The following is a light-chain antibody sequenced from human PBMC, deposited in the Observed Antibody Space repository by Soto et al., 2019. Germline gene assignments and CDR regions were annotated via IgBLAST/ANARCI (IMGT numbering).Light chain of an antibody. Sequence: QSALTQPASVSGSPGQSITISCTGTTIDVGSYSLVSWYQHHPGKAPQLMIYEASKRPSGVSNRFSGSKSGNTASLTISGXXAEXXXXXXCXXYGGSYYVFXXGTXVTV. CDR1: TIDVGSYSL. V-gene: IGLV2-23*01. CDR2: EAS. J-gene: IGLJ1*01. CDR3: XXYGGSYYV.